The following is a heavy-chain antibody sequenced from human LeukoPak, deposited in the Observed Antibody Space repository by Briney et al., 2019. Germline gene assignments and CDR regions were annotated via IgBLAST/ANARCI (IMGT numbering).Heavy chain of an antibody. CDR1: GFTFSDYY. CDR3: ARTAYYGDLLFDY. Sequence: GGSLRLSCAASGFTFSDYYMSWIRQAPGKGLEWVSSISSSSSYIYYAGSLKGRFTISRDNAKNSLYLQMNSLRAEDTAVYYCARTAYYGDLLFDYWGQGTLVTVSS. D-gene: IGHD4-17*01. J-gene: IGHJ4*02. V-gene: IGHV3-11*06. CDR2: ISSSSSYI.